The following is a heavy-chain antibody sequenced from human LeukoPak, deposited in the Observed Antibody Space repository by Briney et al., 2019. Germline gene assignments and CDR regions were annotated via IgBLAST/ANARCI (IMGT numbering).Heavy chain of an antibody. J-gene: IGHJ4*02. Sequence: ASVTVSCTASGYTFTIYGISWVRQAPGQGLEWMGWISAYNGNTNYAQKLQGRVTMTTDTSTSTAYMELRSLRSDDTAGYYCARDARNYYDSSGTPDYWGQGTLVTVSS. D-gene: IGHD3-22*01. CDR2: ISAYNGNT. CDR1: GYTFTIYG. V-gene: IGHV1-18*01. CDR3: ARDARNYYDSSGTPDY.